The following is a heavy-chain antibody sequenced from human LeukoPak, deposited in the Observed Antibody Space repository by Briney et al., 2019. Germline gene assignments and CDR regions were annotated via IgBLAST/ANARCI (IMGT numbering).Heavy chain of an antibody. J-gene: IGHJ6*04. D-gene: IGHD3-10*01. CDR2: IKQDGSKK. Sequence: GGSLRLSCAASGFTFSSYWMSWVRQAPGKGLEWVANIKQDGSKKYYVDSVKGRFTISRDNAKSSLYLQLNSLRAEDTAVYYCAREHVLLWFGELKRSGMDVWGKGTTVTVSS. V-gene: IGHV3-7*03. CDR3: AREHVLLWFGELKRSGMDV. CDR1: GFTFSSYW.